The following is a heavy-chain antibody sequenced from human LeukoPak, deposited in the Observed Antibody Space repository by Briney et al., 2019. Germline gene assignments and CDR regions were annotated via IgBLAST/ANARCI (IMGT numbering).Heavy chain of an antibody. CDR1: GGSFSGYY. D-gene: IGHD3-9*01. Sequence: KPSETLSLTCAVYGGSFSGYYSSWLRQPPGKGLEWIGEINHSGSTNYNPSLKSRVTISADTSKNQFSLKLSSVTAADTAVYYCARGYDILKAFDYWGQGTLVTVSS. CDR3: ARGYDILKAFDY. CDR2: INHSGST. J-gene: IGHJ4*02. V-gene: IGHV4-34*01.